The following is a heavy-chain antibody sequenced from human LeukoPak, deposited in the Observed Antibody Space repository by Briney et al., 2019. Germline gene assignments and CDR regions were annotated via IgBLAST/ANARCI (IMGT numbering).Heavy chain of an antibody. V-gene: IGHV3-23*01. CDR2: ISGSGGKT. J-gene: IGHJ4*02. Sequence: PGGSLRLSCVASGFIFSTSAMSWVRQAPGKGLEWVSAISGSGGKTYYADSVKGRFTISRDNSQNTLYLYMNSLRADDTAVYYCGKEMTSMVTVEYWGQGTLVTVSS. D-gene: IGHD5-18*01. CDR3: GKEMTSMVTVEY. CDR1: GFIFSTSA.